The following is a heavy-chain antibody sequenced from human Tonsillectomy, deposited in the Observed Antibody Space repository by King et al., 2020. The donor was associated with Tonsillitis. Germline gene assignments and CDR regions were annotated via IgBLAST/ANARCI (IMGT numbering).Heavy chain of an antibody. CDR1: GGSISSYH. D-gene: IGHD5-12*01. J-gene: IGHJ6*03. V-gene: IGHV4-59*08. CDR2: IYYSGST. CDR3: ARLREYSGYDGYYYYYMDV. Sequence: QLQLQESGPGLVKPSETLSLTCTVSGGSISSYHWSWIRQPPGKGLEWIGYIYYSGSTNYNPSLKSLVTISVDTSTNQFSLKLSSVTAADTAVYYCARLREYSGYDGYYYYYMDVWGKGTTVTVSS.